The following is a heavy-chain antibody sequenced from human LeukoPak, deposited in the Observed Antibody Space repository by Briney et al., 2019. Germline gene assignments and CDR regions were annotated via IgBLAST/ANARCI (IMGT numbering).Heavy chain of an antibody. J-gene: IGHJ4*02. CDR3: AGGQSPTPNDY. CDR1: GFTFSTYW. Sequence: PGGSLTLSCAASGFTFSTYWVHWVRQAPGKGLVRVSRIHSDGITTSSAESVKGRFSVSRDSARNTLYLQMSNLRPEDTALYYCAGGQSPTPNDYWGQGTLVTVSS. D-gene: IGHD2-15*01. CDR2: IHSDGITT. V-gene: IGHV3-74*01.